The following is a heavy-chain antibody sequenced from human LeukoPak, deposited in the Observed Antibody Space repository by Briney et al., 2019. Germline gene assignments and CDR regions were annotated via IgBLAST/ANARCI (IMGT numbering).Heavy chain of an antibody. CDR3: ATEYGSGWHFDY. V-gene: IGHV5-51*01. CDR2: IYPGDSES. Sequence: GESLKISCKGSGYSFSSYWIGWVRQMPGKGLEWMGMIYPGDSESRYSPSFQGQVIMSADKSISTAYLQWSSLKASDTAMYYRATEYGSGWHFDYWGQGTLVTVSS. J-gene: IGHJ4*02. D-gene: IGHD2-15*01. CDR1: GYSFSSYW.